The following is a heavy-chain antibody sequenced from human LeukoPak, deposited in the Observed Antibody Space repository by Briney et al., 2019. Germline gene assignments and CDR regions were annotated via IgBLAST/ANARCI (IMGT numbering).Heavy chain of an antibody. J-gene: IGHJ4*02. CDR3: ARHGEGYCSGGSCYSALFDY. V-gene: IGHV4-59*08. CDR1: GGSISSYD. Sequence: SGTLSLTCAVSGGSISSYDWSWIRQPPGKGLEWIGYIYYSGSTNYNPSLKSRVTISVDTSKNQSSLKLSSVTAADTAVYYCARHGEGYCSGGSCYSALFDYWGQGTLVTVSS. CDR2: IYYSGST. D-gene: IGHD2-15*01.